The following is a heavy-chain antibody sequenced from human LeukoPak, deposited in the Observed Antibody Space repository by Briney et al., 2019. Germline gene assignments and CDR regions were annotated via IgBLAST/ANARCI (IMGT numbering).Heavy chain of an antibody. D-gene: IGHD2-15*01. J-gene: IGHJ4*02. CDR1: GGSIRGYY. Sequence: SETLSLTCTVSGGSIRGYYWSWIRQPPGKGLEWIGFIYSSGSANYDLSLKSRVTISIDTSKNHFSLKLTSVTAADTAVYYCARHSCSGGSCYDYWGQGALVTVSS. CDR3: ARHSCSGGSCYDY. V-gene: IGHV4-59*08. CDR2: IYSSGSA.